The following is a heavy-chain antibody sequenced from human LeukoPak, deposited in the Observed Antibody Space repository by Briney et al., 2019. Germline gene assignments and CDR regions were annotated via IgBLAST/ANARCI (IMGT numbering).Heavy chain of an antibody. V-gene: IGHV4-30-4*01. CDR2: IYYSGNT. D-gene: IGHD2-2*01. J-gene: IGHJ5*02. Sequence: SQTLSLTCTVSGGSISSGDYYWSWIRQPPGKGLEWIGYIYYSGNTYYNPSLRSRVTISVDTSKNQFSLKLTSVTAADTAVYYCARTTYFCSSTICYPNWFDPWGQGNLVTVSS. CDR3: ARTTYFCSSTICYPNWFDP. CDR1: GGSISSGDYY.